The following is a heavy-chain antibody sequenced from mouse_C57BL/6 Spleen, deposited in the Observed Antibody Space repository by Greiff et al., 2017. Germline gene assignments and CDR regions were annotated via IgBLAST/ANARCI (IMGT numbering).Heavy chain of an antibody. CDR3: ENELGPPSFDY. CDR1: GFTFSDYG. D-gene: IGHD4-1*01. Sequence: EVKLVESGGGLVKPGGSLKLSCAASGFTFSDYGMHWVRQAPEKGLEWVAYISRGSSTIYYVDTVKGRLTISRNNAKHTLFLQMTSLRSEDTGMFYCENELGPPSFDYWGQGTSVTVSS. CDR2: ISRGSSTI. V-gene: IGHV5-17*01. J-gene: IGHJ4*01.